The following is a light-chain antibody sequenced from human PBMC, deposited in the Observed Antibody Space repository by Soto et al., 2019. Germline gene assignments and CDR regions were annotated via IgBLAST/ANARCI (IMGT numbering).Light chain of an antibody. Sequence: QSVLTQPASVSGSPGQSITISCTGTSSDIGSYDYVSWYQQHPGKAPNLIIYEVTDRPSGVSNPFSGSKSGNTASLTISGLQAEDDADYYCSSFTSTSTRLFGSGTKVTVL. CDR1: SSDIGSYDY. J-gene: IGLJ1*01. V-gene: IGLV2-14*01. CDR3: SSFTSTSTRL. CDR2: EVT.